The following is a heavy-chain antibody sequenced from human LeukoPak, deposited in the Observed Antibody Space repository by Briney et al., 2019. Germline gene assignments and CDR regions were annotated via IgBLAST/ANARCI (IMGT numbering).Heavy chain of an antibody. Sequence: ASVKVSCKASGYTFTNYDVNWVRQATGQGLEWMGYMNPNRGNTGYAQKFQGRLTITRNTSISTAYMELSSLRSEDTAVYYCARDYFNSSGYYYLPGYWGQGTLVTASS. CDR1: GYTFTNYD. CDR2: MNPNRGNT. V-gene: IGHV1-8*03. J-gene: IGHJ4*02. D-gene: IGHD3-22*01. CDR3: ARDYFNSSGYYYLPGY.